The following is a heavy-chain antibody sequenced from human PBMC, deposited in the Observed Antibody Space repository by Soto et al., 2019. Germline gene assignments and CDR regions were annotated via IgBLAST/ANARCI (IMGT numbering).Heavy chain of an antibody. V-gene: IGHV5-51*01. J-gene: IGHJ4*02. CDR3: ARHQRDDASRKIDC. Sequence: AESLKISCQGSGYIFTSNWICCFLQMPVKGLEWMGIINPADSDIKYSPSFQGQVTISADKSIGTAYLQWSSLKASDTAMYYCARHQRDDASRKIDCWGQGTLVTVSS. CDR1: GYIFTSNW. D-gene: IGHD3-16*01. CDR2: INPADSDI.